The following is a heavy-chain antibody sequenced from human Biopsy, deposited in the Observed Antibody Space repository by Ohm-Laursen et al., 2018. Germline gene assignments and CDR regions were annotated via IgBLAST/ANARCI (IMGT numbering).Heavy chain of an antibody. CDR1: GGSFTGHY. CDR3: ARGSNDFGGLYFPR. Sequence: GTLSLTCTVSGGSFTGHYWSWIRQPPGKGREWSGHISYTGYTSYNASLKSRVTISVDTSRNHFSLRLSSLTAADTAVYYCARGSNDFGGLYFPRWGQGTLLTVSS. D-gene: IGHD4-23*01. J-gene: IGHJ4*02. V-gene: IGHV4-59*11. CDR2: ISYTGYT.